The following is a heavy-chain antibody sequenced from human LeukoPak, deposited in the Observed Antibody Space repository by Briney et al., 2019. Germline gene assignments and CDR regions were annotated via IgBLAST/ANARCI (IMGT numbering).Heavy chain of an antibody. V-gene: IGHV1-69*01. Sequence: SVKVSCKASGGTFSSYAISWVRQAPGQGLEWMGGIIPIFGTANYAQKFQGRVTITADESTSTAHMELSSLRSEDTAVYYCARDRNYNCGGDCYTFDYWGQGTLVTVSS. CDR1: GGTFSSYA. J-gene: IGHJ4*02. D-gene: IGHD2-21*01. CDR2: IIPIFGTA. CDR3: ARDRNYNCGGDCYTFDY.